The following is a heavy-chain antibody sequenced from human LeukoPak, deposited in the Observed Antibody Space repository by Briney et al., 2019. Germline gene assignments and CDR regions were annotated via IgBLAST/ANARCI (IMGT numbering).Heavy chain of an antibody. D-gene: IGHD2-2*02. Sequence: GESLKISCKGSGYSFTSYWIGWVRQMPGKGLERMGIIYPGDSDTRYSPSFQGQVTISADKSISTAYLQWSSLKASDTAMYYCARHIRYCSSTSCYTIDYWGQGTLVTVSS. CDR2: IYPGDSDT. J-gene: IGHJ4*02. CDR1: GYSFTSYW. V-gene: IGHV5-51*01. CDR3: ARHIRYCSSTSCYTIDY.